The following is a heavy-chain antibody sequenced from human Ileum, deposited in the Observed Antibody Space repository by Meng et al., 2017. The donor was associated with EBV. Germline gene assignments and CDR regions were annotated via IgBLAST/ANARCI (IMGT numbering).Heavy chain of an antibody. CDR3: ARVMRRVNYNSGWYAKF. V-gene: IGHV4-34*01. CDR1: GGSFSGYY. CDR2: SNYAGST. Sequence: QGQLQQWGAGLVKASETLSLTCAVDGGSFSGYYWTWIRQAPGRGLEWIGESNYAGSTNYNPSLKSRVTISVDTSKKQFSLNLTSVTAADTAVYYCARVMRRVNYNSGWYAKFWGQGNLVTVSS. D-gene: IGHD6-19*01. J-gene: IGHJ4*02.